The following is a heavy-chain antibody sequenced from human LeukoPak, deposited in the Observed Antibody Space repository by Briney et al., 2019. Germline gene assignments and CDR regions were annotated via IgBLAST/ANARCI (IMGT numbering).Heavy chain of an antibody. Sequence: SETLSLTCAVSGGSISSSNWWSSVRQPPGKGLEWIGVIYHSGSINYIPSLKSRVTISVDKSKNQFSLKLSSVTAADTAVYYCARSRIAVAGPNWFDPWGQGTLVSVSS. J-gene: IGHJ5*02. CDR1: GGSISSSNW. CDR2: IYHSGSI. V-gene: IGHV4-4*02. CDR3: ARSRIAVAGPNWFDP. D-gene: IGHD6-19*01.